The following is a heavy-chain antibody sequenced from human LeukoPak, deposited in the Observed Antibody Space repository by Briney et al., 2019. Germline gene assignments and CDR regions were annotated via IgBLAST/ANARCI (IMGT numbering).Heavy chain of an antibody. CDR3: ARLNGRYFDL. Sequence: SETLSLTCTVSGGSISSSSYYWGWIRQPPGKGLEWIGSIYYSGSTYYNPSLKSRVTISVDTSKNQFSLKLSSVTAADTAVYYCARLNGRYFDLWGRGTLVTVSS. J-gene: IGHJ2*01. V-gene: IGHV4-39*01. CDR1: GGSISSSSYY. D-gene: IGHD2-8*01. CDR2: IYYSGST.